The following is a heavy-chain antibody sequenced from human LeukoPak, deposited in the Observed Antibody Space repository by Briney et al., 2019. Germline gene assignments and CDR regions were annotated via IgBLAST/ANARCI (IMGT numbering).Heavy chain of an antibody. D-gene: IGHD6-19*01. CDR3: AGPGSDSSGWGKTDC. Sequence: PGGSLRLSCAASGFTVSSNYMSWVRQAPGKGLEWVSVIYSGGGTFYADSVKGRFTISRDNSKNTLYLQMNSLRAEDTAVYYCAGPGSDSSGWGKTDCWGQGTLVTVSS. CDR2: IYSGGGT. CDR1: GFTVSSNY. J-gene: IGHJ4*02. V-gene: IGHV3-66*01.